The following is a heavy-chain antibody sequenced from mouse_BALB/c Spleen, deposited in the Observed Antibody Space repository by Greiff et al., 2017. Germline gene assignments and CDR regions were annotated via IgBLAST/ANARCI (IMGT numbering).Heavy chain of an antibody. J-gene: IGHJ4*01. CDR1: GDSITSGY. Sequence: EVKLQESGPSLVKPSQTLSLTCSVTGDSITSGYWNWIRKFPGNKLEYMGYISYSGSTYYNPSLKSRISITRDTSKNQYYLQLNSVTTEDTATYYCARKPHRSYAMDYWGQGTSVTVSS. CDR2: ISYSGST. D-gene: IGHD2-14*01. V-gene: IGHV3-8*02. CDR3: ARKPHRSYAMDY.